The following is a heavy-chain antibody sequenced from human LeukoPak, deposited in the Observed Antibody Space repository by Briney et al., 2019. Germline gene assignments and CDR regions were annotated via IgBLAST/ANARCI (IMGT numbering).Heavy chain of an antibody. J-gene: IGHJ5*02. V-gene: IGHV1-8*01. CDR3: ARRRFGVVNQFDP. Sequence: ASVKVSCKASGYTFTSYDINWVRQATGQGLEWMGWMNPNSGNTGYAQKFQGRATMTRNTSISTAYMELSSLRSEDTAVYYCARRRFGVVNQFDPWGQGTLVTVSS. CDR2: MNPNSGNT. CDR1: GYTFTSYD. D-gene: IGHD3-3*01.